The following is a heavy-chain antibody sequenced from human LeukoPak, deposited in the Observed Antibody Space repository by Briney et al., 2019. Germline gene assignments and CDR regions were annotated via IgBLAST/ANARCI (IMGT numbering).Heavy chain of an antibody. CDR3: ARDGPYSSSSPGSADAFDI. Sequence: SSETLSLTCTVSGGSISSSSYYWGWIRQPPGKGLEWIGSIYYSGTTFYNPSLKSRVTISVDTSKNHFSPKLTSVTAADTAVYYCARDGPYSSSSPGSADAFDIWGQGTMVTVSS. V-gene: IGHV4-39*02. J-gene: IGHJ3*02. CDR1: GGSISSSSYY. CDR2: IYYSGTT. D-gene: IGHD6-6*01.